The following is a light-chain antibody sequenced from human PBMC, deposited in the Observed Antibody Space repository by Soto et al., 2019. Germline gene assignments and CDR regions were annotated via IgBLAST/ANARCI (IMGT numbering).Light chain of an antibody. CDR3: QQYGSSLRT. CDR1: QSVSNY. V-gene: IGKV3-20*01. Sequence: EIVLTQSPGTLSLSPGENAILSCRASQSVSNYLAWYQQKPGQAPRLLIYGASSRATGIPDRFSGSGSGTDFTLTISRLEPEDFAVYYCQQYGSSLRTFDGGTKVDIK. CDR2: GAS. J-gene: IGKJ4*01.